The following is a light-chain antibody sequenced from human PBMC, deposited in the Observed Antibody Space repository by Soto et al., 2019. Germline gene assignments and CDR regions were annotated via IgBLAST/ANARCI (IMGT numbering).Light chain of an antibody. V-gene: IGKV1-39*01. CDR1: QAISNY. Sequence: IQMTQSPSFLSSSLGEXVTXTXXESQAISNYLNWYQQKPGQAPKLLIYVASHLQSGVPSRFSGSGSGTDFTLTISGLQPEDFATYYCQQSYDTPAITFGQGTRLEI. CDR2: VAS. J-gene: IGKJ5*01. CDR3: QQSYDTPAIT.